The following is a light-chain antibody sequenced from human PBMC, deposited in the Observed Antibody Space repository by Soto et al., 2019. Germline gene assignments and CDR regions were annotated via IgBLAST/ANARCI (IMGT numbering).Light chain of an antibody. CDR1: QSVSSY. Sequence: EIVLTQSPATLSLSPGERATLSCRASQSVSSYLAWYQQKPGQAPRLLIYDASNRATSIPARFSGSGSGTDFTLTISSLEPEYFAVYYCQQRSVFGPGTKVDIK. CDR2: DAS. J-gene: IGKJ3*01. CDR3: QQRSV. V-gene: IGKV3-11*01.